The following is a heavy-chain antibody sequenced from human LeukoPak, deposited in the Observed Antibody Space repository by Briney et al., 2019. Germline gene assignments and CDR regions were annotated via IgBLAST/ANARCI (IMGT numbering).Heavy chain of an antibody. J-gene: IGHJ4*02. V-gene: IGHV3-48*01. D-gene: IGHD3-22*01. Sequence: PGGSLRLPCAASGFTFSTYSMNWVRQAPGKGLEWVSYISSSSSTIYYADSVKGRFTISRDSAKNSLYLQMNSLRAEDTAVYYCARGSTYYDSSGQVPFDYWGQGTLVTVSS. CDR2: ISSSSSTI. CDR1: GFTFSTYS. CDR3: ARGSTYYDSSGQVPFDY.